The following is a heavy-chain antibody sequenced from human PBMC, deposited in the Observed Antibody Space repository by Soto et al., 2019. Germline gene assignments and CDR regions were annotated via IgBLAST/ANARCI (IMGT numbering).Heavy chain of an antibody. V-gene: IGHV5-51*01. D-gene: IGHD5-18*01. CDR2: IYPGDSKT. CDR3: ARTESGYSYGFADV. Sequence: PGESLKISCKGSGFSFTTYWIAWVRQMPGKGLEWMGIIYPGDSKTTYSPSFQGQVTISADKSISTAYLQWSSLEASDTAMYYCARTESGYSYGFADVWGQGTTVTVSS. J-gene: IGHJ6*02. CDR1: GFSFTTYW.